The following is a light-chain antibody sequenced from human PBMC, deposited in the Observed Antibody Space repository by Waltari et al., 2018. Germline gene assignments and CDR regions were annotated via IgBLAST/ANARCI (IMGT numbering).Light chain of an antibody. J-gene: IGKJ1*01. CDR2: NAS. Sequence: EIVLTQSPATLSLSPGESATLSCRASQSVSSYLAWSQQKPGQAPRLLIYNASNRATGIPARLSGSGSGTDFTLTISSLEPEDFAVYCCTRRSNWPKTFGQGTKVEVK. CDR1: QSVSSY. CDR3: TRRSNWPKT. V-gene: IGKV3-11*01.